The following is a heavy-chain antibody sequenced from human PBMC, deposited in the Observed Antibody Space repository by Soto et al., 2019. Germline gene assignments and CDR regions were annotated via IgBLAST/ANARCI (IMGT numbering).Heavy chain of an antibody. J-gene: IGHJ4*02. CDR1: GFTFNTFA. CDR2: IGGGGGGA. Sequence: VSLRLSCAASGFTFNTFAMGWVRQAPGKGLEWVSAIGGGGGGAYYADSVKGRFTVSRDNSKNTLFLQMDSLSAEDTAVYFCAKTAEAVAGTVYGYWGQGTLVTVSS. D-gene: IGHD6-19*01. V-gene: IGHV3-23*01. CDR3: AKTAEAVAGTVYGY.